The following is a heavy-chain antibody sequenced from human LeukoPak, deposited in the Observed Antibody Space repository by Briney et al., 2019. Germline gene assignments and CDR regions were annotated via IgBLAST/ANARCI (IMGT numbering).Heavy chain of an antibody. CDR2: FDPEDGET. CDR1: GYTLTELS. V-gene: IGHV1-24*01. D-gene: IGHD3-16*01. J-gene: IGHJ4*02. CDR3: ATGVGGGPFDY. Sequence: ASVTVTCKFSGYTLTELSMHWLRQAPGKGLEWMGGFDPEDGETIYAQKVQGRVTMTEDTSTDTAYMELSSLRSEDTAVYYCATGVGGGPFDYWGEGTLVTVSS.